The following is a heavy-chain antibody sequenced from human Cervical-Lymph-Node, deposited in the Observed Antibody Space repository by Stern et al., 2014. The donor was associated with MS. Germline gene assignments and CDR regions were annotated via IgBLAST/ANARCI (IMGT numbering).Heavy chain of an antibody. CDR3: ARWSVACDS. CDR1: GYRFINNW. Sequence: EVQLEESGAEVRKPGDSLKISCKTSGYRFINNWIAWVRQVPGKGLEWIGIIYPCDYDIRYSTSFQGHVTISGDKSTCTAFLQWSKLKASGTAVYYCARWSVACDSWGQGALITVSS. D-gene: IGHD2-21*01. V-gene: IGHV5-51*03. CDR2: IYPCDYDI. J-gene: IGHJ4*02.